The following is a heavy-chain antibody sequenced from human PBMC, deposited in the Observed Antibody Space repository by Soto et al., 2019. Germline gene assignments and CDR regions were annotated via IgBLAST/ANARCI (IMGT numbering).Heavy chain of an antibody. Sequence: GGSLRLSCAASGFTFSSYAMSWVRQAPGKGLEWVSAISGSGGSTYYADSVKGRFTISRDNSKNTLYLQMNSLRAEDTAVYYCAKDQGIFGVVIDQDDYWGQGTLVTVSS. CDR2: ISGSGGST. CDR1: GFTFSSYA. J-gene: IGHJ4*02. V-gene: IGHV3-23*01. D-gene: IGHD3-3*01. CDR3: AKDQGIFGVVIDQDDY.